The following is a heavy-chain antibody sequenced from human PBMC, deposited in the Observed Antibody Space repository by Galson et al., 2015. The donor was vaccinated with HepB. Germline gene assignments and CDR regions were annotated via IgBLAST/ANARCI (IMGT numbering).Heavy chain of an antibody. CDR3: ASLETRGMATIPFDY. V-gene: IGHV3-30-3*02. Sequence: SLRLSCAASGFTFSNYAMHWVRQAPGKGLEWVALLSYDGSNKYYADSLKGRFTISIDKSKNTFYIQMNHLRGEDTALYYCASLETRGMATIPFDYWGQGTLVTVSS. CDR1: GFTFSNYA. D-gene: IGHD5-24*01. J-gene: IGHJ4*02. CDR2: LSYDGSNK.